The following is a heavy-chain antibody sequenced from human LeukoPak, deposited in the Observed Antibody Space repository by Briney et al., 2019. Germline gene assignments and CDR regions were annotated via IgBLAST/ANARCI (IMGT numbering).Heavy chain of an antibody. D-gene: IGHD5-18*01. V-gene: IGHV3-74*01. Sequence: GGSLRLSCAASGFNFSSYWMHWVRQAPGKGLVWVSRINSDGSSTSYADSMKGRFTISRDNAKNTLYLQMNSLRVEDTAVYYCARGGAAMAYYWGQGTMVTVSS. J-gene: IGHJ4*02. CDR3: ARGGAAMAYY. CDR2: INSDGSST. CDR1: GFNFSSYW.